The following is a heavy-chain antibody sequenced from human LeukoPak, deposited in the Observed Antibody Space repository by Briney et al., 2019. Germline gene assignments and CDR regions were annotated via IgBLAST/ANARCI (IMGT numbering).Heavy chain of an antibody. V-gene: IGHV3-74*01. CDR2: INSDGGST. CDR3: ARRSAAKDAFDI. Sequence: GGSLRLSCAASGFTFSSYGMHWVRQAPGKGLVWVSRINSDGGSTSYTDSVKGRFTISRDNAKNTLYLQMNSLRAEDTAVYYCARRSAAKDAFDIWGQGTKVTVSS. CDR1: GFTFSSYG. J-gene: IGHJ3*02. D-gene: IGHD6-25*01.